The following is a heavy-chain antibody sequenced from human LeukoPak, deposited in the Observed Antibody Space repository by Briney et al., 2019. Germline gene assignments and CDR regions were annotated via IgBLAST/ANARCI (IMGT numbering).Heavy chain of an antibody. CDR3: AKDPRLNYYDSSGYYPIYYYYYMDV. CDR2: ISGSGGST. CDR1: GFTFSSYA. D-gene: IGHD3-22*01. J-gene: IGHJ6*03. Sequence: GGSLRLSCAASGFTFSSYAMSWVRQAPGKGLEWVSAISGSGGSTYYADSVKGRFTISRDNSKNTLYLQMNSLRAEDTAVYYCAKDPRLNYYDSSGYYPIYYYYYMDVWGKGTTVTVSS. V-gene: IGHV3-23*01.